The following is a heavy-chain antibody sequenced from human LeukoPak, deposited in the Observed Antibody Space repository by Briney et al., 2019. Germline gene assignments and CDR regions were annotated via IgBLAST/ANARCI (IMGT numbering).Heavy chain of an antibody. CDR1: GGSFSGYY. D-gene: IGHD3-3*01. Sequence: ESSETLSLTCAVYGGSFSGYYWSWIRQPPGKGLEWIGEINHSGSTNYNPSLKSRVTISVDTSKNQFSLKLSSVTAADTAVYYCATTRNFWSGYSYFYWGQGTLVTVSS. CDR3: ATTRNFWSGYSYFY. V-gene: IGHV4-34*01. J-gene: IGHJ4*02. CDR2: INHSGST.